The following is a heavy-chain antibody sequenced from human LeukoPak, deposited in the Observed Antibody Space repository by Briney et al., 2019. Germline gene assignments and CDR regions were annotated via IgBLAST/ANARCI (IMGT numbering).Heavy chain of an antibody. V-gene: IGHV3-7*01. Sequence: GGSLRLSCAASGFTFSSYAMSWVRQAPGKGLEWVANINQDGSGKFYVDSVKGRFTISRDNAKNSLYLQMNSLRAEDTAVYYCARATLFDYWGQGTLVTVSS. J-gene: IGHJ4*02. CDR1: GFTFSSYA. CDR2: INQDGSGK. CDR3: ARATLFDY.